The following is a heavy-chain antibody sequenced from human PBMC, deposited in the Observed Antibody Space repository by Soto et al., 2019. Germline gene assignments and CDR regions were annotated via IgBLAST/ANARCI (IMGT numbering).Heavy chain of an antibody. CDR3: TTALRYSGAGAGAFDI. CDR2: IKSKTDGETT. J-gene: IGHJ3*02. CDR1: GFYFSNAW. Sequence: GGSLRLSCAFSGFYFSNAWMSWVRQAPGKGLEWVGRIKSKTDGETTDYAAPVKGRFTISRDDSESTLFLQMNSLKTEDTAVYYCTTALRYSGAGAGAFDIWGQGTMVTVSS. D-gene: IGHD1-26*01. V-gene: IGHV3-15*01.